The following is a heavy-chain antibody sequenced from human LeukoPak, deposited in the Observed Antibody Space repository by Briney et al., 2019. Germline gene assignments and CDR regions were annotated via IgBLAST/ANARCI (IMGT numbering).Heavy chain of an antibody. CDR3: AKSFWWFGEFSPFDY. Sequence: GGSLRLSCAASGFTFSSYSMNWVRQAPGKGLEWVSSISNRGSSIYYADSVKGRFTISRDNAKNSLYLQMNSLRAEDTAVYYCAKSFWWFGEFSPFDYWGQGTLLTVSS. CDR1: GFTFSSYS. CDR2: ISNRGSSI. D-gene: IGHD3-10*01. V-gene: IGHV3-21*01. J-gene: IGHJ4*02.